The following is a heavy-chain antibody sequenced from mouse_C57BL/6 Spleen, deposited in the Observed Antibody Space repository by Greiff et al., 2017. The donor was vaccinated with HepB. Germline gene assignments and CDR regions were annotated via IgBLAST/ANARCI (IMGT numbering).Heavy chain of an antibody. CDR2: INPNNGGT. D-gene: IGHD2-3*01. Sequence: EVQLQQSGPELVKPGASVKMSCKASGYTFTDYNMHWVKQSHGKSLEWIGYINPNNGGTSYNQKFKGKATLTVNKSSSTAYMELRSLTSEDSAVYYCAAPYDGYYDDYFDYWGQGTTLTVSS. J-gene: IGHJ2*01. CDR3: AAPYDGYYDDYFDY. V-gene: IGHV1-22*01. CDR1: GYTFTDYN.